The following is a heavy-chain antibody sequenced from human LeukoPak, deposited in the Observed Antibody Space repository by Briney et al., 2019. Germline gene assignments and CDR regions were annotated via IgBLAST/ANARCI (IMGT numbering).Heavy chain of an antibody. Sequence: ASVKVSCKASGYTFTSYYMHWVRQAPGQGLEWMGIINPSGGSTSYAQKFQGRVTMTRDTSTSTVYMELSSLRSEDTAVYYCARESVYYDSSGYAFGYWGQGTLVTVSS. J-gene: IGHJ4*02. CDR2: INPSGGST. D-gene: IGHD3-22*01. V-gene: IGHV1-46*01. CDR3: ARESVYYDSSGYAFGY. CDR1: GYTFTSYY.